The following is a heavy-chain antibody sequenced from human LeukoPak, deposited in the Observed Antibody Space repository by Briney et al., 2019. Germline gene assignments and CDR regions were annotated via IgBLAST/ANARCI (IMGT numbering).Heavy chain of an antibody. V-gene: IGHV4-30-4*01. CDR1: GGSISSGDYS. CDR2: IYYSGST. D-gene: IGHD3-3*01. J-gene: IGHJ6*02. Sequence: NPSETLSLTCTVSGGSISSGDYSWSWIRQPPGKGLEWIGYIYYSGSTYYNPSLKSRVTISVDTSKNQFSLKLSSVTAADTAVYYCARHPGPNQFDFWSGYYTDGYGMDVWGQGTTVTVSS. CDR3: ARHPGPNQFDFWSGYYTDGYGMDV.